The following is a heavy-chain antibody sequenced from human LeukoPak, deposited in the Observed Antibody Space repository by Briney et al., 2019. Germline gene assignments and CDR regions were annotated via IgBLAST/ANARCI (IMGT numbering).Heavy chain of an antibody. CDR2: IRYDGSNK. V-gene: IGHV3-30*02. J-gene: IGHJ4*02. CDR1: GFTFSSYG. Sequence: PGGSLRLSCAASGFTFSSYGMHWVRQAPGKGLEWVAFIRYDGSNKYYADSVKGRFTISRDNSKNTLYLQMNSLRAEDTAVYYCAKDTFSYGSGSYFDYWGRGTLVTVSS. CDR3: AKDTFSYGSGSYFDY. D-gene: IGHD3-10*01.